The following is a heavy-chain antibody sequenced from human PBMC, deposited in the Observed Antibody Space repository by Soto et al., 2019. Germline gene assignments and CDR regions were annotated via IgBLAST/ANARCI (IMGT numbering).Heavy chain of an antibody. V-gene: IGHV3-23*01. CDR1: GFTYSNND. Sequence: EVHLLESGGGLVQPGGSLRLSCVASGFTYSNNDMTWVRQAPGRGPEWVSTISGSGSTSYADSVKGRFTISRDNSNNMLYLQMNSLRAEDTALYYCVKNRGNYDGWGQGTLVTVSS. CDR2: ISGSGST. J-gene: IGHJ4*02. CDR3: VKNRGNYDG. D-gene: IGHD3-16*01.